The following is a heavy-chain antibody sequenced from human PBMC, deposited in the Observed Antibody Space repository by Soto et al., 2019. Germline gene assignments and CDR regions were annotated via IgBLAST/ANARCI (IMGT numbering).Heavy chain of an antibody. Sequence: PGGSLRLSCAASGFTFSNAWMNWVRQAPGKGLEWVGRIKSKTDGGTTDYAAPVKGSFTISRDDSKNTLYLQMNSLKTEDTAVYYCTTDPLITIFGVDDDDWGQGTLVTVSS. V-gene: IGHV3-15*07. CDR2: IKSKTDGGTT. J-gene: IGHJ4*02. CDR1: GFTFSNAW. D-gene: IGHD3-3*01. CDR3: TTDPLITIFGVDDDD.